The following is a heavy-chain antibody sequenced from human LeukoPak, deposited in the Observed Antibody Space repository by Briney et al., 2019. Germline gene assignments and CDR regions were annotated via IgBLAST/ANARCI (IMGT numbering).Heavy chain of an antibody. CDR2: IDYSGNS. V-gene: IGHV4-59*01. CDR3: ARSWGAGTTVV. D-gene: IGHD1-7*01. Sequence: SEPLSLICTVSGGSISSYSWNWIRQPPGKGLEWIGHIDYSGNSNYNPSLKSRVTISVDTSKNQLSLKLNSVTAADTAVYYCARSWGAGTTVVWGQGTLVTVSP. J-gene: IGHJ4*02. CDR1: GGSISSYS.